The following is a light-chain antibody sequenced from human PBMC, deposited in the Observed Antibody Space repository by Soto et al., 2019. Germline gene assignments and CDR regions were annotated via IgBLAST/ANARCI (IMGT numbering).Light chain of an antibody. CDR3: QQFHDWPMT. J-gene: IGKJ3*01. CDR2: GAS. Sequence: EIVMTQSPATLSVSPGERATLSCRASQSISSNLAWYQQKPGQAPRLLISGASTRATGIPARFSGSGSGTDFTLTISILQSEDFVVYYCQQFHDWPMTFGPGTKVDIK. CDR1: QSISSN. V-gene: IGKV3-15*01.